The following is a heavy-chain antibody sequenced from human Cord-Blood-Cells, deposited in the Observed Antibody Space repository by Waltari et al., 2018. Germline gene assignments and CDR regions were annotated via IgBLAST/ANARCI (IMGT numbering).Heavy chain of an antibody. J-gene: IGHJ3*02. CDR1: GGNFSSYA. Sequence: QVQLVQSGAEVQKPGSSVKVSCTASGGNFSSYAISWVRQAPGQGLEWMGRIIPILGIANYAQKFQGRVTITADKSTSTAYMELSSLRSEDTAVYYCARAYNWNYDAFDIWGQGTMVTVSS. CDR2: IIPILGIA. V-gene: IGHV1-69*09. D-gene: IGHD1-7*01. CDR3: ARAYNWNYDAFDI.